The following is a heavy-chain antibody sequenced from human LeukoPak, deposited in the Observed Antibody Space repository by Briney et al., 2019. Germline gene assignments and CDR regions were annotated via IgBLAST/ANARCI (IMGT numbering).Heavy chain of an antibody. CDR2: ISNSGGST. CDR3: AKETSSSFDY. J-gene: IGHJ4*02. CDR1: GFTFSSYA. D-gene: IGHD6-6*01. V-gene: IGHV3-23*01. Sequence: PGGSLRLSRAASGFTFSSYAMNWVRQAPRKGLEWVSGISNSGGSTYYADSVKGRFTISRDNSKNTLYLQMNSLRAEDTAVYYCAKETSSSFDYWGQGTLVTVSS.